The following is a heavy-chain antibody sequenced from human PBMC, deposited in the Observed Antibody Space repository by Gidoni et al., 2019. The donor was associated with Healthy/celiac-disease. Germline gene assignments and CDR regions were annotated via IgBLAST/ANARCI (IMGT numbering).Heavy chain of an antibody. V-gene: IGHV3-48*02. Sequence: EVQLVESGGGLVQPGGSLRLSCAASGFTFSSYSMNWVRQAPGKGLEWVSYISSSSTIYYADSVKGRFTISRDNAKNSLYLQMNSLRDEDTAVYYCASSSGWVDYWGQGTLVTVSS. D-gene: IGHD6-19*01. CDR2: ISSSSTI. CDR3: ASSSGWVDY. CDR1: GFTFSSYS. J-gene: IGHJ4*02.